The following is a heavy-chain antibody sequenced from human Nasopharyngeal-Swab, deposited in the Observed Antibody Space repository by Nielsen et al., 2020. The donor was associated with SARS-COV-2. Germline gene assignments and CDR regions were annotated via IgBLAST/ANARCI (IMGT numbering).Heavy chain of an antibody. D-gene: IGHD3-22*01. CDR1: GFTFDDSA. CDR3: AKDPFGYDSSGFASY. CDR2: ISWNSGSI. V-gene: IGHV3-9*01. J-gene: IGHJ4*02. Sequence: SLKISCAASGFTFDDSAMHWVRQAPGKGLEWVSGISWNSGSIGYADSVKGRFTISRDNAKNSLYLQMNSLRAEDTALYYCAKDPFGYDSSGFASYWGQGTLVTVSS.